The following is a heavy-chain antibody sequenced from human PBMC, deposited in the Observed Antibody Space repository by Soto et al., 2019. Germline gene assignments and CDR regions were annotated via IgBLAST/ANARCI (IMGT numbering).Heavy chain of an antibody. Sequence: PGGSLRLSCTASGFTFSSYAMHWVRQAPGKGLEYVSAISSNGGSTYYADSVKGRFTISRDNSKNTLYLQMNSLRAEDTAVYYCARDSRLRYFDWYQSSYYYYYGMDVWGQGTTVTVSS. CDR2: ISSNGGST. V-gene: IGHV3-64*02. CDR3: ARDSRLRYFDWYQSSYYYYYGMDV. CDR1: GFTFSSYA. J-gene: IGHJ6*02. D-gene: IGHD3-9*01.